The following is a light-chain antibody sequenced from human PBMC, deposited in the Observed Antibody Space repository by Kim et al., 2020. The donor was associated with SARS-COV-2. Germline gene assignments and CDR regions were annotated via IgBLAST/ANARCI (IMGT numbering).Light chain of an antibody. V-gene: IGKV1-6*01. CDR1: QDIRND. CDR3: LQDYNYPYT. Sequence: AIQMTQSPSSLSASIGDRVTITCRASQDIRNDLGWYQQKPGKAPELLIYAATSLQSGVPSRFAGSGSGTDFTLTISSLQPEDFATYYCLQDYNYPYTFGQGTKLEI. CDR2: AAT. J-gene: IGKJ2*01.